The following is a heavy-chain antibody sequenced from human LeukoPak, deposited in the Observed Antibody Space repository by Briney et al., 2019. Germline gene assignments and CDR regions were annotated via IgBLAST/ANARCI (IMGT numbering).Heavy chain of an antibody. CDR3: ARHLSLSSDFDY. CDR1: GGPTSISSFY. V-gene: IGHV4-39*01. CDR2: IYYSGSA. D-gene: IGHD6-6*01. Sequence: SETLSLTCTVSGGPTSISSFYWGWIRQPPGKQLEWFGSIYYSGSAYYNPTLKSRVTISVDTSENQFSLRLTSVTATDTAVYYCARHLSLSSDFDYWGQGTLVTVSS. J-gene: IGHJ4*02.